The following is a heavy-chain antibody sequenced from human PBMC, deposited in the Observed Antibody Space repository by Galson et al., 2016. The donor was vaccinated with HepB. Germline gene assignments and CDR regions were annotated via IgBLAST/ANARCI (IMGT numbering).Heavy chain of an antibody. D-gene: IGHD3-22*01. J-gene: IGHJ4*02. Sequence: SLRLSCAASGFAFSTYTIIWVRQAPGKGLEWVSSISSNSAYIYYADSVKGRLTVSRVNAKNSVYLHMNSLRAEDTAIYYCTRVHRGYYFSYFDYWGQGTLVTVSS. CDR2: ISSNSAYI. CDR3: TRVHRGYYFSYFDY. V-gene: IGHV3-21*01. CDR1: GFAFSTYT.